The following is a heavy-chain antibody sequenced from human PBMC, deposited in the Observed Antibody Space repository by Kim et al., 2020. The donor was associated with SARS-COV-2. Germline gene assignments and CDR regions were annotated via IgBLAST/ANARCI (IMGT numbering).Heavy chain of an antibody. V-gene: IGHV4-4*08. D-gene: IGHD5-18*01. CDR3: TARRGYSRGWFDF. Sequence: YNPPLTSRVTRSVATSKNQFSRKLSSVTAADTAVYYCTARRGYSRGWFDFWGQGTLVTVSS. J-gene: IGHJ5*01.